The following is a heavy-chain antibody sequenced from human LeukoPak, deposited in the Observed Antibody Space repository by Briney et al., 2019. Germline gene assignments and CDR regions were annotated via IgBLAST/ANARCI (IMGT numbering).Heavy chain of an antibody. CDR1: GFTFSSYS. CDR3: AKARPRWENYFDY. J-gene: IGHJ4*02. CDR2: ISGSGGST. Sequence: PGGSLRLSCAASGFTFSSYSMSWVRQAPGKGLEWVSAISGSGGSTYYADSVKGRFTISRDNSKNTLYLQMISLRAEDTAVYYCAKARPRWENYFDYWGQGTLVTVSS. D-gene: IGHD1-26*01. V-gene: IGHV3-23*01.